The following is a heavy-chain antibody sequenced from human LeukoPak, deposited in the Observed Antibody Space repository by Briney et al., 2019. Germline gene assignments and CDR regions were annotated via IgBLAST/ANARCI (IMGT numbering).Heavy chain of an antibody. D-gene: IGHD2/OR15-2a*01. V-gene: IGHV1-69*13. CDR3: AKEPLYDPTVGIFDI. J-gene: IGHJ3*02. CDR2: IIPIFGTA. Sequence: SVKVSCKASGGTFSSYAISWVRQAPGQGLEWMGGIIPIFGTANYAQKFQGRVTITADESTSTAYMELNSLRAEDTAVYYCAKEPLYDPTVGIFDIWGQGTMVTVSS. CDR1: GGTFSSYA.